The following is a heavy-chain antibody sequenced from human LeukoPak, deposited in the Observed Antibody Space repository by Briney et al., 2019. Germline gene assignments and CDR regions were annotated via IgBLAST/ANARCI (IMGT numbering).Heavy chain of an antibody. Sequence: GSSVKVSCKASGGTFSSYAISWVRQAPGQGLEWMGRIIPIFGIANYAQKFQGRVTITADKSTSTAYMELSSLRSEDTAVYYCARDHCSGGSCYSRGPWHNWLDPWGQGTLVTVSS. CDR1: GGTFSSYA. CDR2: IIPIFGIA. V-gene: IGHV1-69*04. J-gene: IGHJ5*02. D-gene: IGHD2-15*01. CDR3: ARDHCSGGSCYSRGPWHNWLDP.